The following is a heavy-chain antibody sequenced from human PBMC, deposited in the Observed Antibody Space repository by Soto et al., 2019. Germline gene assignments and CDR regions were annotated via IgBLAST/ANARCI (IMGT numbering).Heavy chain of an antibody. J-gene: IGHJ6*03. CDR2: IYYSGST. CDR1: GGSISSYY. V-gene: IGHV4-59*01. D-gene: IGHD3-9*01. Sequence: SETLSLTCTVSGGSISSYYWSWIRQPPGKGLEWIGYIYYSGSTNYNPSLKSRVTISVDTSKNQFSLKLSSVTAADTAVYYCARVAGYYREYYMDVWGKGTTVTVSS. CDR3: ARVAGYYREYYMDV.